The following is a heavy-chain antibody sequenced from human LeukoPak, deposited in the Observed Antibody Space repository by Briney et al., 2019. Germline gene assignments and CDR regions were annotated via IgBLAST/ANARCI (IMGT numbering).Heavy chain of an antibody. CDR1: GYTFTSYG. CDR2: ISAYNGNT. V-gene: IGHV1-18*01. D-gene: IGHD5-18*01. CDR3: ARPTKGYSYGATDAFDI. J-gene: IGHJ3*02. Sequence: ASVKVSCKASGYTFTSYGISWVRQAPGQGLEWMGWISAYNGNTNYAQKLQGRVTMTTDTSTSTAYMELRSLRSDDTAVYYCARPTKGYSYGATDAFDIWGQGTMVTVSS.